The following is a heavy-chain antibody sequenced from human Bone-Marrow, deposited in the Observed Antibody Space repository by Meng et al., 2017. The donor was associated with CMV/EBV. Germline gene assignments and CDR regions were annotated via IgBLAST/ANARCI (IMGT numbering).Heavy chain of an antibody. J-gene: IGHJ4*02. CDR3: AKDIYSSDTTTGFDY. D-gene: IGHD6-19*01. CDR1: GFSFSKHW. V-gene: IGHV3-23*01. Sequence: GESLKISCVASGFSFSKHWMSWVRQAPGKGLEWVSAISGSGGNTYYADSVKGRFTISRDNSKNTLYLQMNSLRAEDTAVYYCAKDIYSSDTTTGFDYWGQGTLVTVSS. CDR2: ISGSGGNT.